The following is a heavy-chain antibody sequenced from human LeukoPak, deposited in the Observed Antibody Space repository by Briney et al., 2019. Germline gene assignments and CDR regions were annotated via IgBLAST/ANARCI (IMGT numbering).Heavy chain of an antibody. CDR1: GGSISSGGYY. V-gene: IGHV4-31*03. D-gene: IGHD2-2*01. CDR2: IYYSGST. J-gene: IGHJ3*02. Sequence: SETLSLTCTVSGGSISSGGYYWSWIRQHPGKGLEWIGYIYYSGSTYYNPSLKSRVTISVDTSKNQFSLKLSSVTAADTAVYYCARGVYCSSTSCYRDAFDIWGQGVMVTVSS. CDR3: ARGVYCSSTSCYRDAFDI.